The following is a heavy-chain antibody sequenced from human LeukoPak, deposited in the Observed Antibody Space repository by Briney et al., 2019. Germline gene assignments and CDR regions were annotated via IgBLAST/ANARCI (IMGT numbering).Heavy chain of an antibody. J-gene: IGHJ4*02. Sequence: SETLSLTCTASGCSFSSYYRSWIRQPPGKGLEWIGYIYYSGSTNYNPSLKRRGYISGDTTNNQFSLNQISVTAADAAVDYCARGWVYFDYWGQGTLVTVSS. D-gene: IGHD6-13*01. CDR2: IYYSGST. V-gene: IGHV4-59*01. CDR1: GCSFSSYY. CDR3: ARGWVYFDY.